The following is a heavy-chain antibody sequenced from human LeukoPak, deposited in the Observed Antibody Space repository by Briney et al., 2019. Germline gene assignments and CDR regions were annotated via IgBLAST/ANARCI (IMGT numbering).Heavy chain of an antibody. Sequence: GGSLRLSCAASGFTFSSYDMHWVRQATGKGLEWVSAIGTAGDTYYPGSVKGRFTISRENAKNSLYLQMNSLRAGDTAVYYCARARGSYGGVYFDYWGQGTLVTVSS. CDR1: GFTFSSYD. CDR3: ARARGSYGGVYFDY. J-gene: IGHJ4*02. D-gene: IGHD1-26*01. V-gene: IGHV3-13*01. CDR2: IGTAGDT.